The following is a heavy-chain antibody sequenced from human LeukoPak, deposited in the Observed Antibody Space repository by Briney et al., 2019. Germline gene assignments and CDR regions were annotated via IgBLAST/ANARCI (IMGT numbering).Heavy chain of an antibody. CDR3: ALHSPRYSSGWYDLGWYFDY. J-gene: IGHJ4*02. CDR2: INPSSGDT. Sequence: HRASVKVSCKASGYTFTGYYIHWVRQAPGQGLEWMGWINPSSGDTNFAQKFQGRVTMTRDTSISTAYMEVSRLRSDDTAVYYCALHSPRYSSGWYDLGWYFDYWGQGTLVTVSS. CDR1: GYTFTGYY. D-gene: IGHD6-19*01. V-gene: IGHV1-2*02.